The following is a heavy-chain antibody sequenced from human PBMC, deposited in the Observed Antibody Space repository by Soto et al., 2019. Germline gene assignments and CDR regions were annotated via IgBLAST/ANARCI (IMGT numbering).Heavy chain of an antibody. V-gene: IGHV4-31*03. J-gene: IGHJ1*01. CDR1: GGSISSGAYY. CDR2: IYYSGST. Sequence: PSETLSLTCTVSGGSISSGAYYWSWIRQHPGKGLEWIGYIYYSGSTYYNPSLKSRVTISVDTSKNQFSLKLSSVTAADTAVYYCAIYDRSGSRGFQHWGQGTLVTVSS. CDR3: AIYDRSGSRGFQH. D-gene: IGHD3-22*01.